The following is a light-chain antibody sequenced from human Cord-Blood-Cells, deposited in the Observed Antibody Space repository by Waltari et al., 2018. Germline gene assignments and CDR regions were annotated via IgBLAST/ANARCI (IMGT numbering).Light chain of an antibody. CDR2: SNN. J-gene: IGLJ2*01. Sequence: QSVLTQPPSASGTPGQRVTISCSGSSSTIVSNTVTWYQQLPGTAPKLLIHSNNQRPSGVPDRFSGSKSGTSASLAISGLQSEDEADYYCAAWDDSLNGLVFGGGTKLTVL. CDR3: AAWDDSLNGLV. CDR1: SSTIVSNT. V-gene: IGLV1-44*01.